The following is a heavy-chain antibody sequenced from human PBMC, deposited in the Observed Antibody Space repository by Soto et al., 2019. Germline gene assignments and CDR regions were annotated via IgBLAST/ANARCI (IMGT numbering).Heavy chain of an antibody. CDR1: TFTFSSYA. CDR3: ARYCSSTSCYGEAYYYYMDV. J-gene: IGHJ6*03. V-gene: IGHV3-23*01. D-gene: IGHD2-2*01. CDR2: ISGSASRT. Sequence: GGSLRLSCAASTFTFSSYAMTWVRQAPGKGLEWVSGISGSASRTYYADSVKGRFTISRDNSKNTVYLQMNSLRAEDTAMYYCARYCSSTSCYGEAYYYYMDVWGKGTTVTVSS.